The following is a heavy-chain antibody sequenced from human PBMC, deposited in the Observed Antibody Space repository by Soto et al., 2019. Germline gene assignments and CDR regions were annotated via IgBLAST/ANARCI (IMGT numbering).Heavy chain of an antibody. J-gene: IGHJ4*02. CDR3: AKDSYSYGPFDY. V-gene: IGHV1-69*06. CDR1: GGTFSSYA. Sequence: SVKVSCKASGGTFSSYAISWVRQAPGQGLEWMGGIIPIFGTANYAQKFQGRVTITADKSTSTAYMELSSLRSEDTAVYYCAKDSYSYGPFDYWGQGTLVTVSS. CDR2: IIPIFGTA. D-gene: IGHD5-18*01.